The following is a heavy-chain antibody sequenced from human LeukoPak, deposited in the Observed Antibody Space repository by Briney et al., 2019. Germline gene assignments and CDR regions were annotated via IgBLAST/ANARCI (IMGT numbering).Heavy chain of an antibody. CDR2: IRSDGSST. CDR3: TRRHGGHGGWAGSHDS. Sequence: GGSLRLSCVASGFSFSAYIMHWVRQAPGKGLEYVSAIRSDGSSTFYPNSVKGRFTISRDNSKSTLYLQMGSLRAEDTAVYYCTRRHGGHGGWAGSHDSWGQGTLVTVSS. V-gene: IGHV3-64*01. J-gene: IGHJ4*02. CDR1: GFSFSAYI. D-gene: IGHD6-19*01.